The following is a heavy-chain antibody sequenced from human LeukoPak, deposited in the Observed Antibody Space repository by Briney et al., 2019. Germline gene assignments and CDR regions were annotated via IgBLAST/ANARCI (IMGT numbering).Heavy chain of an antibody. CDR3: GVAASSVSDFDS. D-gene: IGHD1-26*01. Sequence: PGGSLRLSCAASGFTFSSYAMSWVRQAPGKGLEWLLSITGSSHAMFYADSVRGRFTISRDNARNSLYLQMDSLRADDTAIYFCGVAASSVSDFDSWGQGTLVTVSS. J-gene: IGHJ4*02. CDR2: ITGSSHAM. V-gene: IGHV3-21*01. CDR1: GFTFSSYA.